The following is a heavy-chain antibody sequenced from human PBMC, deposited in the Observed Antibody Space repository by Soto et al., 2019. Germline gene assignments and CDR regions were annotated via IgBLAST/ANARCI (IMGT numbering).Heavy chain of an antibody. CDR2: ISYDGSNK. Sequence: QVQLVESGGGVVQPGRSLRLSCAASGFTFSSYAMHWVRQAPGKGLEWVAVISYDGSNKYYADSVKGRFTISRDNSKNTLYLQMNSLRAEDTAVYYWARGSGGPPYGDYDGYFDYWGQGTLVTVSS. D-gene: IGHD4-17*01. V-gene: IGHV3-30-3*01. CDR1: GFTFSSYA. CDR3: ARGSGGPPYGDYDGYFDY. J-gene: IGHJ4*02.